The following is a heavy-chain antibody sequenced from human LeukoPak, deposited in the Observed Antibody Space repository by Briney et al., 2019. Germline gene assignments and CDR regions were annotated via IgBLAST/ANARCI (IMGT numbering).Heavy chain of an antibody. CDR1: GASISSGGYF. CDR2: FFYSGST. J-gene: IGHJ4*02. CDR3: ARAPGSAYNAYYFDY. D-gene: IGHD1-1*01. Sequence: SETLSLTCAVSGASISSGGYFWGWIRQHPWKGLEWMGYFFYSGSTYYNPSLKSRVTISVDTSKNQISLKLSSVAAADTAVYYCARAPGSAYNAYYFDYWGQGTLVTVSS. V-gene: IGHV4-31*11.